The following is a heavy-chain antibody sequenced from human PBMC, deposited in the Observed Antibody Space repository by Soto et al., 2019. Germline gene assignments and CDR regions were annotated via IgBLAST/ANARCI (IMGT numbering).Heavy chain of an antibody. CDR2: IIPIFGTA. CDR1: GGTFSSYA. V-gene: IGHV1-69*13. J-gene: IGHJ5*02. CDR3: ARDHRPGDYGIWFDP. D-gene: IGHD4-17*01. Sequence: GASVKVSCKASGGTFSSYAISWVRQAPGQGLEWMGGIIPIFGTANYAQKFQGRVTITADESTSTAYMELSSLRSEDTAVYYCARDHRPGDYGIWFDPWGQGTLVTVSS.